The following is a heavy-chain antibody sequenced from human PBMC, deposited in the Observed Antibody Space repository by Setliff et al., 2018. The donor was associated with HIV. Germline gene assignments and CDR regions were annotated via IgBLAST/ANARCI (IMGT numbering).Heavy chain of an antibody. V-gene: IGHV1-18*01. CDR3: ARFAVAGTKWSDP. D-gene: IGHD6-19*01. CDR1: GGTFSSYG. J-gene: IGHJ5*02. CDR2: ISAYNGNT. Sequence: GASVKVSCKASGGTFSSYGISWVRQAPGQGLEWMGWISAYNGNTNYAQQLQGRVTLTTDTSTSTAYMELRSLRSDDTAVYYCARFAVAGTKWSDPWGQGTLVTVSS.